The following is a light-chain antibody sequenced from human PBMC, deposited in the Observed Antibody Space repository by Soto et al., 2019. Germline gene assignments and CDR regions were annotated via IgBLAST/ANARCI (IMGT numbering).Light chain of an antibody. CDR3: QLFGSSRWT. Sequence: EIVVTQSPGTLSLSPGERATLSCRASQSTSSSYLAWYQQKPGQAPRLLIYGASSRATGIPDRFSGSGSGTDFTLTISRLEPEDFAVYYCQLFGSSRWTFGQGTKVEIK. CDR2: GAS. V-gene: IGKV3-20*01. J-gene: IGKJ1*01. CDR1: QSTSSSY.